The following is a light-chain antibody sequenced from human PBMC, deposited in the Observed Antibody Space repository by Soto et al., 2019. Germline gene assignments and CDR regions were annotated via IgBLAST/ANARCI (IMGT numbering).Light chain of an antibody. V-gene: IGLV2-14*03. CDR3: SSHASGSTLI. CDR1: SSDVGTYNH. Sequence: QSALTQPASVSGSPGQSTTISCTGTSSDVGTYNHISWYQQHPGKAPKLMIYDVTSRPSGVSNRFSGSKSGDTASLTISGLQAEDEADYYCSSHASGSTLIFGGGTKLTVL. J-gene: IGLJ2*01. CDR2: DVT.